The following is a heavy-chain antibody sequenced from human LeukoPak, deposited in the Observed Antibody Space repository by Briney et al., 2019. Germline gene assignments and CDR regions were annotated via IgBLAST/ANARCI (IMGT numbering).Heavy chain of an antibody. CDR3: AKDIDYYDSSDDAFDI. D-gene: IGHD3-22*01. CDR2: ISWNSGSI. J-gene: IGHJ3*02. CDR1: GFTFDDYA. V-gene: IGHV3-9*01. Sequence: PGGSLRLSCAASGFTFDDYAMHWVRQAPGKGLEWVSGISWNSGSIGYADSVKGRFTISRDNAKNSLYLQMNSLRAEDTALYYCAKDIDYYDSSDDAFDIWGQGTMVTVSS.